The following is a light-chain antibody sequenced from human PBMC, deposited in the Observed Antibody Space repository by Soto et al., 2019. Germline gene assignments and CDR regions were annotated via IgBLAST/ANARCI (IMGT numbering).Light chain of an antibody. CDR2: EVN. V-gene: IGLV2-8*01. J-gene: IGLJ1*01. CDR3: SSHAGSKRV. Sequence: QSVLPQPPSASGSPVQSVTISCTGTSSDVGGYNYVSWYQQHPGKAPKLMIYEVNKRPSGVPDRFSGSKSGNTASLTVSGLQAEDEGDYYCSSHAGSKRVFGTGTKVTVL. CDR1: SSDVGGYNY.